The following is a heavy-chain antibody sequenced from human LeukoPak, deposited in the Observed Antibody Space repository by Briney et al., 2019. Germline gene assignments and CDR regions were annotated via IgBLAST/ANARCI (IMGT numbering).Heavy chain of an antibody. D-gene: IGHD3-22*01. J-gene: IGHJ4*02. V-gene: IGHV1-18*01. CDR3: ARDQADSSIDY. CDR2: ISAYNGNT. CDR1: GYTFTSYG. Sequence: AASVMVSCKASGYTFTSYGISWVRQAPGQGLEWMGWISAYNGNTNYAQKLQGRVTMTTDASTSTAYMELRSLRSDDTAVYYCARDQADSSIDYWGQGTLVTVSS.